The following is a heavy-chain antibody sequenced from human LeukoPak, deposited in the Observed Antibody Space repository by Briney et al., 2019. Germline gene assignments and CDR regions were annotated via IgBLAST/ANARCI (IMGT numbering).Heavy chain of an antibody. D-gene: IGHD2-21*02. CDR3: ARHPQRSLGVTTSGPYYYVMDV. Sequence: SETLSLPCAVYGGSFSGYYWRWIRQPPGKGLEWIGEIDHSGSTNYNPSLKSRVTISVDTSKNQFSLRLSSVAAADTAVFYCARHPQRSLGVTTSGPYYYVMDVWGQGTTVTVSS. J-gene: IGHJ6*02. V-gene: IGHV4-34*01. CDR1: GGSFSGYY. CDR2: IDHSGST.